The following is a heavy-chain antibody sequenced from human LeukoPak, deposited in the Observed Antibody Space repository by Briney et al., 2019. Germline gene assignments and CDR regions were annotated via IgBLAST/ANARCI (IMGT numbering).Heavy chain of an antibody. Sequence: GASVKVSCKASGYTFTSYYMHWVRQAPGQGLEWMGIINPSGGSTSYAQKFQGRVIMTRDTSTSTVYMELGSLRSEDTAVYYCARDLAPNTAMVAYYFDYWGQGTLVTVSS. CDR1: GYTFTSYY. CDR2: INPSGGST. CDR3: ARDLAPNTAMVAYYFDY. D-gene: IGHD5-18*01. J-gene: IGHJ4*02. V-gene: IGHV1-46*01.